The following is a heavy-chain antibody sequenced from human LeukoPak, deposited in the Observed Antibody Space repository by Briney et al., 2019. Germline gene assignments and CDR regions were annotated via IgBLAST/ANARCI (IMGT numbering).Heavy chain of an antibody. D-gene: IGHD2-2*02. Sequence: GASVKVSCKASGYTFTSYATNWVRQAPGQGLEWMGWINTNTGNPTYAQGFTERFVFSLDTSVSTAYLQISSLKAEDTAVYYCARDFPHCSSTSCYTLNYYYGMDVWGQGTTVTVSS. CDR2: INTNTGNP. J-gene: IGHJ6*02. CDR3: ARDFPHCSSTSCYTLNYYYGMDV. CDR1: GYTFTSYA. V-gene: IGHV7-4-1*02.